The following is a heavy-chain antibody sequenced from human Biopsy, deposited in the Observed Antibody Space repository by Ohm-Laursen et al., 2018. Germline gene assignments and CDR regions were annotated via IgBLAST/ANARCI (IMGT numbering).Heavy chain of an antibody. D-gene: IGHD4-17*01. CDR1: GYSFTSYY. J-gene: IGHJ4*02. CDR2: INPSGSTT. Sequence: ASVKVSCKTSGYSFTSYYMHWVRQAPGQGLEWMGMINPSGSTTSYPQIFQGRVTMTRDTSKSTVYMELSSLRSADTAVYFCARNTGRYGDLYYFDYWGQGTLVTVSS. V-gene: IGHV1-46*01. CDR3: ARNTGRYGDLYYFDY.